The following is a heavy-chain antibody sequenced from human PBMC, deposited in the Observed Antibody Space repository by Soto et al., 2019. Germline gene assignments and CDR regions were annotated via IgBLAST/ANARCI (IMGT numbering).Heavy chain of an antibody. CDR1: GGSISSSSYY. CDR3: ARGPHYYDSSGYPYYFDY. J-gene: IGHJ4*02. Sequence: PSETLSLTSPVSGGSISSSSYYWGWIRKPPGKGLEWIGSIYYSGSTYYNPSLKSRVTISVDTPKNQFSLKLSSVTAADTAVYYCARGPHYYDSSGYPYYFDYWGQGTLVTVSS. CDR2: IYYSGST. D-gene: IGHD3-22*01. V-gene: IGHV4-39*01.